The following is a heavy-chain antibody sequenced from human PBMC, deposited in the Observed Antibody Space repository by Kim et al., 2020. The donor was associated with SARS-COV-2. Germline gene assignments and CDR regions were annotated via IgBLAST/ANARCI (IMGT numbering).Heavy chain of an antibody. CDR3: AREGQGYYDILTGLSIGAFDI. Sequence: SQTLSLTCTVSGGSISSYYWSWIRQPAGKGLEWIGRIYTSGSTNYNPSLKSRVTMSVDTSKNQFSLKLSSVTAADTAVYYCAREGQGYYDILTGLSIGAFDIRGQGTMVTVSS. J-gene: IGHJ3*02. D-gene: IGHD3-9*01. CDR2: IYTSGST. V-gene: IGHV4-4*07. CDR1: GGSISSYY.